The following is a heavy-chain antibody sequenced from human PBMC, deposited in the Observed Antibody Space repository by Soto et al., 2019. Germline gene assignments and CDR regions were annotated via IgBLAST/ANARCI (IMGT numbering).Heavy chain of an antibody. V-gene: IGHV3-48*01. CDR2: IGNSFNSI. CDR1: GFTFTSYS. Sequence: PGGSLRLSCAASGFTFTSYSMNWVRQAPGKGLEWISHIGNSFNSINYADSVKGRFTISRDNAKNSLYLQMNSLRAEDTAVYYCARGHDWAFDIWGLGTMVTVSS. J-gene: IGHJ3*02. D-gene: IGHD3-3*01. CDR3: ARGHDWAFDI.